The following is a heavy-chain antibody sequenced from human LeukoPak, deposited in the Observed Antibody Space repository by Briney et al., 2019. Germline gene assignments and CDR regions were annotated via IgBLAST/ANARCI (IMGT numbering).Heavy chain of an antibody. D-gene: IGHD5-24*01. CDR2: IYYSGST. Sequence: PSETLSLTCTVSGGSISSYYWSWIRQPPGKGLEWIAYIYYSGSTNYNPSLKSRVTISVDTSKNQFSLKLSSVTAADTAVYYCARWLHDSPFDYWGQGTLVSVSS. J-gene: IGHJ4*02. CDR1: GGSISSYY. CDR3: ARWLHDSPFDY. V-gene: IGHV4-59*01.